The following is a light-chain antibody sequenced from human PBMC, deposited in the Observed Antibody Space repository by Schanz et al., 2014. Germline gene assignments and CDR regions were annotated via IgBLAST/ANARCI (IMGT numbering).Light chain of an antibody. J-gene: IGKJ4*01. CDR2: GAS. CDR1: QSVSSSY. V-gene: IGKV3-20*01. CDR3: QQYGGSPLT. Sequence: EIVMTQSPATLSLSPGERATLSCRASQSVSSSYLAWYQQKPGQAPRLLISGASSRATGIPDRFSGSGSGTDFTLIIHRLEPEDFAVYYCQQYGGSPLTFGGGTKVEIK.